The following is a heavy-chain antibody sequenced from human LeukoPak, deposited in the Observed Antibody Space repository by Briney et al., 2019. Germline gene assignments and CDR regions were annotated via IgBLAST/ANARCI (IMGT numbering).Heavy chain of an antibody. CDR1: GFTFSSYA. J-gene: IGHJ4*02. CDR2: ISSSSSII. V-gene: IGHV3-48*02. CDR3: ARAPRYNILTDYYFDY. D-gene: IGHD3-9*01. Sequence: GGSLRLSCVASGFTFSSYAMSWVRQVPGKGLEWVSYISSSSSIIYYADSVKGRFTISRDNAKNSLYLQMNSLRDEDTAVFYCARAPRYNILTDYYFDYWGQGTLVTVSS.